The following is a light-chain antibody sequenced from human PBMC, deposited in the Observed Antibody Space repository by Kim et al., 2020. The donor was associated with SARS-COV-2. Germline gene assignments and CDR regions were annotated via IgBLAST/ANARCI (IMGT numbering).Light chain of an antibody. CDR1: NLRRFY. CDR3: NSRDNTGNR. CDR2: GKN. Sequence: SVPLGQTVRIQCQGDNLRRFYASWYQQKPGQAPVLVIYGKNRRPSGIPDRFSASGSRDTASLTITGAQAEDEADYYCNSRDNTGNRFGGGTRLTVL. J-gene: IGLJ2*01. V-gene: IGLV3-19*01.